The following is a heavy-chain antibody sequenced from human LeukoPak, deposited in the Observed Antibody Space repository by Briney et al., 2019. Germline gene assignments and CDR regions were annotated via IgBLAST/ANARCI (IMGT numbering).Heavy chain of an antibody. CDR1: RFTFGSYW. CDR2: INTDGSST. D-gene: IGHD2-15*01. V-gene: IGHV3-74*01. Sequence: GGSLRLSCAASRFTFGSYWMHWVRQAPGKGLVWVSRINTDGSSTTYADSVKGRFTISRDNSKNTLYLQMNNLSAEDTAVYYCARETSGSFPYWGQGTLVTVSS. CDR3: ARETSGSFPY. J-gene: IGHJ4*02.